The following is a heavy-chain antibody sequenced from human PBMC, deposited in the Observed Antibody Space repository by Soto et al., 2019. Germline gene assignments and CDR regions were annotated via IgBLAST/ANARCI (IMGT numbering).Heavy chain of an antibody. CDR3: ARRIGYYMDV. CDR1: GFSVSSNY. Sequence: GGSLRLSCAASGFSVSSNYIMWVRQAPGKGLEWVSVIYSGGSTYYTDSVKGRFTLSRDNSKNTLYLQMNSLTAEDTAVYYCARRIGYYMDVWGIGTTVTVSS. D-gene: IGHD3-10*01. V-gene: IGHV3-66*01. J-gene: IGHJ6*03. CDR2: IYSGGST.